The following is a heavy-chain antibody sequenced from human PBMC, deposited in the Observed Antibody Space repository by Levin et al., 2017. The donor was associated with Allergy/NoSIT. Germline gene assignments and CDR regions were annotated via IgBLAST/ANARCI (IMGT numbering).Heavy chain of an antibody. V-gene: IGHV3-21*01. CDR3: AGAHSGSHQLDY. CDR1: GFTFSSYS. CDR2: ISSSSSYI. D-gene: IGHD1-26*01. J-gene: IGHJ4*02. Sequence: SGGSLRLSCAASGFTFSSYSMNWVRQAPGKGLEWVSSISSSSSYIYYADSVKGRFTISRDNAKNSLYLQMNSLRAEDTAVYYCAGAHSGSHQLDYWGQGTLVTVSS.